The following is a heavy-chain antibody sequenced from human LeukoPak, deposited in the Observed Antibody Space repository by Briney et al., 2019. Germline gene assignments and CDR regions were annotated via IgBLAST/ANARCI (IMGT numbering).Heavy chain of an antibody. J-gene: IGHJ4*02. Sequence: SETLSLTCTVSGVSMSSSSYYWAWIRQSPGKGLEWIGSVYYSGTTHYESSLKSRVSISIDTSKTQFALKVNSATVADTAVYYCARILDLVTTKTIDYWGQGSLVIVSS. CDR1: GVSMSSSSYY. CDR3: ARILDLVTTKTIDY. V-gene: IGHV4-39*06. D-gene: IGHD2-21*02. CDR2: VYYSGTT.